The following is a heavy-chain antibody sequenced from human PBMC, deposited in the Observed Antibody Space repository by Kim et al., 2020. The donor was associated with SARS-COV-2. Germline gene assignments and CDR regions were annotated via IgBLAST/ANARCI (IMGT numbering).Heavy chain of an antibody. CDR1: GFTFSSYG. V-gene: IGHV3-33*01. CDR2: IWYDGSNK. D-gene: IGHD3-10*01. J-gene: IGHJ4*02. CDR3: ARDLYYYGSGRGY. Sequence: GGSLRLSCAASGFTFSSYGMHWVRQAPGKGLEWVAVIWYDGSNKYYADSVKGRFTISRDNSKNTLYLQMNSLRAEDTAVYYCARDLYYYGSGRGYWGQGTLVTVSS.